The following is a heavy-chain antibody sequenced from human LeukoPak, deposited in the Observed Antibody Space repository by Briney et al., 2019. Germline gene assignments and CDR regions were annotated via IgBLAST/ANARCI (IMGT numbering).Heavy chain of an antibody. Sequence: ASVKVSCKASGYTFTGYYMHWVRQAPGQGLEWMGRINPNSGGTNYAQKFQGRVTMTRGTSISTAYMELSRLRSDDTAVYYCARDPLPRYCSSTSCPTYYYYYMDVWGKGTTVTVSS. CDR2: INPNSGGT. CDR1: GYTFTGYY. J-gene: IGHJ6*03. V-gene: IGHV1-2*06. D-gene: IGHD2-2*01. CDR3: ARDPLPRYCSSTSCPTYYYYYMDV.